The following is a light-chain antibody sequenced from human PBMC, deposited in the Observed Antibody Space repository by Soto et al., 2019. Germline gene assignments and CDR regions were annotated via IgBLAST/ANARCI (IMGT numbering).Light chain of an antibody. V-gene: IGKV2-24*01. J-gene: IGKJ2*01. CDR1: QSLVHNNGNTY. CDR3: MKATQFPYT. CDR2: EIS. Sequence: IVMTQTPLASPVTLGQPASISCRSSQSLVHNNGNTYLSWLHQRPGQPPRLLIYEISNRFSGVPDRFSGSGAGADFTLRISRVAAEDVGVYYCMKATQFPYTFGHRTKLEIK.